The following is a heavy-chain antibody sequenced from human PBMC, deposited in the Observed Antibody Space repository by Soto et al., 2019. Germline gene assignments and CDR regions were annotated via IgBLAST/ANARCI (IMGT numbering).Heavy chain of an antibody. V-gene: IGHV1-18*01. J-gene: IGHJ6*02. D-gene: IGHD3-16*01. Sequence: QVQLVQSGDEVKKPGASVKVSCKASGYIFVNYGIAWVRQAPGQGLEWMGWISPYTGNTHSATKSHGRLTRTTDTSTSTAYMDLGSLTSDDTAVYYCVMVDNYVTPTPQDVWGQGTTVTVSS. CDR2: ISPYTGNT. CDR1: GYIFVNYG. CDR3: VMVDNYVTPTPQDV.